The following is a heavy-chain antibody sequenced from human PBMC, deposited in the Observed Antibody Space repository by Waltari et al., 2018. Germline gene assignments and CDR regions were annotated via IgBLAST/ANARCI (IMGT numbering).Heavy chain of an antibody. V-gene: IGHV3-30*02. J-gene: IGHJ6*02. CDR2: IQYDGSNK. D-gene: IGHD3-10*01. Sequence: QVQLVESGGGVVQPGGSLRLSCAASGFTFSDYAMHWVRPAPGKGLEWVAFIQYDGSNKYYADFVKGRFTISRDNSKNTLYLQMNSLRAEDTAVYYCAKDRGGRGYNGMDVWGQGTTVTVSS. CDR3: AKDRGGRGYNGMDV. CDR1: GFTFSDYA.